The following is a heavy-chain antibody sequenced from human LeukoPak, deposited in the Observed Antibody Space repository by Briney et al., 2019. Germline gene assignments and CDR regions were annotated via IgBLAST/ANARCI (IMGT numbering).Heavy chain of an antibody. CDR1: GFPYSSYW. V-gene: IGHV3-7*04. CDR2: LKQDSSKK. D-gene: IGHD5-24*01. CDR3: TRVGYIDEGIDY. J-gene: IGHJ4*02. Sequence: GGSLRLSCVASGFPYSSYWMTWVRQAPEKGLEWVANLKQDSSKKSYVDSVKGRFTISRDNAKNSLYLQMNSLRAEDTAIYYCTRVGYIDEGIDYWGQGTLVTVSS.